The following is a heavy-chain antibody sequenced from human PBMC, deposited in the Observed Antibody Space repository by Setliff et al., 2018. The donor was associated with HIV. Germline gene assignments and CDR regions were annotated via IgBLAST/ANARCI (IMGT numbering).Heavy chain of an antibody. D-gene: IGHD3-10*01. J-gene: IGHJ4*02. V-gene: IGHV4-4*02. Sequence: SQTLSLTCAVSGDSVTSRNWWSWVRQSPGKGLEWIGVIYYRGSAYYNLSLQSRVTLSVDTSKNSFSLHLTSVTAADTAVYFCARARGPPLPVLDFWGPGTLVTVSS. CDR3: ARARGPPLPVLDF. CDR2: IYYRGSA. CDR1: GDSVTSRNW.